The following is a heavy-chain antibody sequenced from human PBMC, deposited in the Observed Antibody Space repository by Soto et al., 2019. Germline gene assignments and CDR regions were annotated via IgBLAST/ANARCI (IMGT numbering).Heavy chain of an antibody. CDR1: GGSISSSIYY. Sequence: SETLSLTCTVSGGSISSSIYYWGWIRQPPGKGLEWIGSIYYIGSTYYNPSLKSRVTISVDTSKNQFSLKLSSVTAADTAVYYCANMVWGVKYYFDYWGEGTL. CDR3: ANMVWGVKYYFDY. V-gene: IGHV4-39*01. J-gene: IGHJ4*02. CDR2: IYYIGST. D-gene: IGHD3-10*01.